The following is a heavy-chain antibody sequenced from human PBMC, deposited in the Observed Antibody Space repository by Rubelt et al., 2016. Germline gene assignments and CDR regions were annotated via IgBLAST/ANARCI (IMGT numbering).Heavy chain of an antibody. Sequence: EVQLVESGGGVVRPGGSLRLSCAASGFTFDDYGMSWVRQAPGKGLEWVGRITRNLDGGTTDYAAPVKGRFTISRDDSRNTLYLQMNSLKTEDTAFYYCATDHTLAGTDYWGQGTLVTVSS. CDR3: ATDHTLAGTDY. V-gene: IGHV3-15*01. CDR2: ITRNLDGGTT. J-gene: IGHJ4*02. D-gene: IGHD6-19*01. CDR1: GFTFDDYG.